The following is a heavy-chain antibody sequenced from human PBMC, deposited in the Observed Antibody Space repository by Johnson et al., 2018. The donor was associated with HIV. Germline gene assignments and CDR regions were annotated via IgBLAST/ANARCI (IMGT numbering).Heavy chain of an antibody. V-gene: IGHV3-9*01. CDR2: ISWNSGSI. Sequence: VQLVESGGGLVQPGRSLRLSCAASGFTFDDYAMHWVRQAPGKGLEWVSGISWNSGSIAYADSVKGRFTISRDNAKNSLYLQMNSLRAEDTAVYYCARNGLIPAAKGVAFDIWGHGTTVTVSS. CDR1: GFTFDDYA. J-gene: IGHJ3*02. D-gene: IGHD2-2*01. CDR3: ARNGLIPAAKGVAFDI.